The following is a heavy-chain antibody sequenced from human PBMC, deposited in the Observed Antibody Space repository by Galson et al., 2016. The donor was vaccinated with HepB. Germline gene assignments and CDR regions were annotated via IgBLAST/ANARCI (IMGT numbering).Heavy chain of an antibody. CDR2: ITKSGGDT. CDR1: GFTFRSYA. J-gene: IGHJ4*02. CDR3: AKESGSLWFGETDYFDF. Sequence: SLRLSCAASGFTFRSYAMGWDRQAPGKGPEWVSSITKSGGDTYYADSVKGRFTISRDNSKNTLSLQMNGLSAGDTALYYCAKESGSLWFGETDYFDFWGQGALVTVSS. D-gene: IGHD3-10*01. V-gene: IGHV3-23*01.